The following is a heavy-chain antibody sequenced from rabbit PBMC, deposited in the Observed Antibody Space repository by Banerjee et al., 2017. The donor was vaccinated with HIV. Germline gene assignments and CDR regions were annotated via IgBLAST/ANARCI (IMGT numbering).Heavy chain of an antibody. CDR2: IYAGNSGTT. CDR3: ARDDHDSNYWGFYFNL. D-gene: IGHD8-1*01. J-gene: IGHJ4*01. CDR1: GFSFSNNHY. Sequence: QQQLEESGGDLVKPEGSLTLTCTASGFSFSNNHYMCWVRQAPGKGLEWIACIYAGNSGTTYYASWAKGRFTISKTSSTTVTLQMTSLTAADTATYFCARDDHDSNYWGFYFNLWGQGTLVTVS. V-gene: IGHV1S45*01.